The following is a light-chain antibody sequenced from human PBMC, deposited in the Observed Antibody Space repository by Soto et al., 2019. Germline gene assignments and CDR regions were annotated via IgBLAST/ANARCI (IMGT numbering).Light chain of an antibody. Sequence: DIQITQSPSTLSASVGDRVTITCRASQSISSWLAWYQQKPGKAPNLLIYDASTLHSGVPSRFSGGGSGTDFTLTISSLQPEDFATYYCQQVNVYPSTFGGGTTVDIK. J-gene: IGKJ4*01. CDR2: DAS. CDR3: QQVNVYPST. V-gene: IGKV1-5*01. CDR1: QSISSW.